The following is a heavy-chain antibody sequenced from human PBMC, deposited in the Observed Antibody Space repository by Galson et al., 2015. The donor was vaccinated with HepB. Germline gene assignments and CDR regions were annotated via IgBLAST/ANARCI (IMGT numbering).Heavy chain of an antibody. V-gene: IGHV3-23*01. CDR3: AKASQKLQYQLLLRSAEYFQH. J-gene: IGHJ1*01. Sequence: SLRLSCAASGFTFSDYYMSWIRQAPGKGLEWVSAISGSGGSTYYADSVKGRFTISRDNSRNTLYLQMNSLRAEDTAVYYCAKASQKLQYQLLLRSAEYFQHWGQGTLVTVSS. D-gene: IGHD2-2*01. CDR1: GFTFSDYY. CDR2: ISGSGGST.